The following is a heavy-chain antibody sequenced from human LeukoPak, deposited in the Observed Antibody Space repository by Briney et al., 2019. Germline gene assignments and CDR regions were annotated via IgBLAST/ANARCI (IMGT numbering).Heavy chain of an antibody. CDR1: GGSISSSSYY. CDR2: IYYSGIT. Sequence: SETLSLTCTVSGGSISSSSYYWGWIRQPPGKGLECIGSIYYSGITYYNPSLKSRVTISVDTSMKEFSLKLSSVPAADTAVYYCARVGRSGPFGSYFDYWGQGTLVTVFS. D-gene: IGHD3-10*01. CDR3: ARVGRSGPFGSYFDY. J-gene: IGHJ4*02. V-gene: IGHV4-39*07.